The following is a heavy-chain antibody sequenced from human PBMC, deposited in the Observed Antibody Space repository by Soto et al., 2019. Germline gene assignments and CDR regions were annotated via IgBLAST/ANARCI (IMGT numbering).Heavy chain of an antibody. D-gene: IGHD2-21*01. Sequence: QVHLVQSGGEVKKPGASMKVSCKASGYRFTSSGFSWVRQAPGQGLEWMGWISAYNGNTLYAQKFKGRVTMTTDTSTSTAYMELGSLRSDDTAVYYCATDPYCGSAPGCCALDAWGQGTTVTVSS. J-gene: IGHJ6*02. CDR1: GYRFTSSG. CDR3: ATDPYCGSAPGCCALDA. V-gene: IGHV1-18*04. CDR2: ISAYNGNT.